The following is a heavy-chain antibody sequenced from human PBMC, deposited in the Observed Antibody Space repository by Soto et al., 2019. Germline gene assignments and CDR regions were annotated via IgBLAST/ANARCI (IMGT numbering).Heavy chain of an antibody. D-gene: IGHD2-2*01. V-gene: IGHV1-69*06. CDR2: IIPIFGTA. CDR1: GGTFSSYA. J-gene: IGHJ6*02. CDR3: ARGLVPAASNYYYYYGMDV. Sequence: WASVKVSCKASGGTFSSYAISWVRQAPGQGLEWMGGIIPIFGTANYAQKFQGRVTITADKSTSTAYMELSSLRSEDTAVYYCARGLVPAASNYYYYYGMDVWGQGTTVTVSS.